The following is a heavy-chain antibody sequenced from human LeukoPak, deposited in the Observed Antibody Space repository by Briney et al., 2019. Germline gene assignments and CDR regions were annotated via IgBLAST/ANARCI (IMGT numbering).Heavy chain of an antibody. CDR2: IYTSGST. CDR1: GGSISSYY. Sequence: PSETLSLTCTVSGGSISSYYWSWIRQPAGKGLEWIGRIYTSGSTNYNPSLKSRVTMSVDTPKNQFSLKLSSVTAADTAVYYCARGAYYYDSAGGPDVWGKGTTVTVSS. J-gene: IGHJ6*04. V-gene: IGHV4-4*07. CDR3: ARGAYYYDSAGGPDV. D-gene: IGHD3-22*01.